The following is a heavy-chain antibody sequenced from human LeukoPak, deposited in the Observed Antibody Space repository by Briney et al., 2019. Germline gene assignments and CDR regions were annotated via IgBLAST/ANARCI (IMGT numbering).Heavy chain of an antibody. CDR2: IWDDGNNE. V-gene: IGHV3-33*01. CDR1: GFIFRRYG. Sequence: GGSLRLSCAASGFIFRRYGMHWVRQAPGKGLEWVAIIWDDGNNEDYADSVKGRFTISRDNSRNTLNLEMNSLRVEDTAVYYCARGRYSSRSGGYYFDIWGQGTLVTVSS. J-gene: IGHJ4*02. D-gene: IGHD2-2*01. CDR3: ARGRYSSRSGGYYFDI.